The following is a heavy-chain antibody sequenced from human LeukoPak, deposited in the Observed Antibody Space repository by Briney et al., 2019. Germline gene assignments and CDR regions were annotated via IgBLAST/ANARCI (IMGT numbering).Heavy chain of an antibody. J-gene: IGHJ3*02. D-gene: IGHD3-10*01. V-gene: IGHV4-59*01. CDR2: IYYSGST. Sequence: SETLSLTCTVSGGSISSYYWSWIRQPPGKGLEWIGYIYYSGSTNYNPSLKSRVTISVDTSKNQFSLKLSSVTAADTAVYYCAREGGGLLWFGESAFDIWGQGTMVAVSS. CDR1: GGSISSYY. CDR3: AREGGGLLWFGESAFDI.